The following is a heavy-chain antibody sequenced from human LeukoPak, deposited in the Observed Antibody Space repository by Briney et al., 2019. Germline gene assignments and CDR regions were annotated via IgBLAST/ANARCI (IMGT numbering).Heavy chain of an antibody. Sequence: ASVKVSCKASGYTFTGYYMRWVRQAPGQGPEWMGWINPNSGGTNYAQKFQGRVTMTRDTSISTAYMELSRLRSDDTAVYYCARGGDIVVVPAALEVWGQGTTVTVPS. V-gene: IGHV1-2*02. CDR3: ARGGDIVVVPAALEV. CDR2: INPNSGGT. CDR1: GYTFTGYY. D-gene: IGHD2-2*01. J-gene: IGHJ6*02.